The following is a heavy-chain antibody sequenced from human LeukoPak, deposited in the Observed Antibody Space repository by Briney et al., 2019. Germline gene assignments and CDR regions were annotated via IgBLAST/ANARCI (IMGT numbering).Heavy chain of an antibody. CDR2: IIPIFGTA. Sequence: GASVKVSCKASGGTFSSYAISWVRQAPGQGLEWKGGIIPIFGTANYAQKFQGRVTITADESTSTAYMELSSLRSEDTAVYYCARGIGLTTVTYYWGQGTLVTVSS. D-gene: IGHD4-17*01. J-gene: IGHJ4*02. V-gene: IGHV1-69*13. CDR3: ARGIGLTTVTYY. CDR1: GGTFSSYA.